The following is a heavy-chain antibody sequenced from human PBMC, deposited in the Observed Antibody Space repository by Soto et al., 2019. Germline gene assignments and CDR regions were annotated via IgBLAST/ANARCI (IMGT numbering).Heavy chain of an antibody. CDR2: ISYDGSKN. V-gene: IGHV3-30*18. Sequence: PGGSLRLSCAASAFTFSNYAMRWVRQAPGKGLEWVAVISYDGSKNYYADSVKGRFTISRDNSKNSLYLQMNSLRTEDTALYYYAKDLSLEYGSASDAFDIWGQGTMVTVSS. CDR1: AFTFSNYA. CDR3: AKDLSLEYGSASDAFDI. J-gene: IGHJ3*02. D-gene: IGHD6-6*01.